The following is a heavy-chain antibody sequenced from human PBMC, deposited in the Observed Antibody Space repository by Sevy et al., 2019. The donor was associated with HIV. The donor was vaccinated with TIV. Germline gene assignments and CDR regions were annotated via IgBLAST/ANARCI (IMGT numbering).Heavy chain of an antibody. CDR2: FDPEDGET. Sequence: ASVKVSCKVSGSTLSQLSMHWVRQAPGKGLEWMVSFDPEDGETIYAQKFQGRLTMTEDTSTDTAYMELSSLRSEDTAVYYCATTKHYYDSSGYHFDYWRQGTLVTVS. D-gene: IGHD3-22*01. J-gene: IGHJ4*02. CDR1: GSTLSQLS. CDR3: ATTKHYYDSSGYHFDY. V-gene: IGHV1-24*01.